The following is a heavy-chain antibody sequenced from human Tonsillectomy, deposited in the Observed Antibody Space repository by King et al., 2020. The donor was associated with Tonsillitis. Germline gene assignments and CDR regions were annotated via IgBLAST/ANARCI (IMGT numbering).Heavy chain of an antibody. Sequence: QLVQSGAEVKKPGSSVKVSCKASGGTFSSYAISWVRQAPGQGLEWMGRIIPILGITNYAQKFQGRVTITAEKSTSTAYMELSSLRSEDTAVYYCARQGADMVLDYWGQGTLVTVSS. V-gene: IGHV1-69*09. D-gene: IGHD3-10*01. CDR1: GGTFSSYA. CDR2: IIPILGIT. CDR3: ARQGADMVLDY. J-gene: IGHJ4*02.